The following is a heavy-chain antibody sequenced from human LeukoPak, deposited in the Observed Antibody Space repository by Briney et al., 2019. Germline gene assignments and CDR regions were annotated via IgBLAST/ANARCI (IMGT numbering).Heavy chain of an antibody. CDR1: GFTFSNAW. CDR3: ARGDGYSSGFY. D-gene: IGHD6-19*01. V-gene: IGHV3-48*01. Sequence: GGSLRLSCAASGFTFSNAWMSWVRQAPGKGREGVSYISSSSSTIYYADSVKGRFTISRDNAKKSQYLQMNSLRAEDTAVYYCARGDGYSSGFYWGQGTLVTVSS. J-gene: IGHJ4*02. CDR2: ISSSSSTI.